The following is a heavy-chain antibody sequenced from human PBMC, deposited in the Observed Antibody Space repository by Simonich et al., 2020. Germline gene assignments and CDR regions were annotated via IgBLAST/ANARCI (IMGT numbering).Heavy chain of an antibody. J-gene: IGHJ6*02. CDR1: GYSIRSGYY. V-gene: IGHV4-38-2*01. CDR3: ARVGYSNYYYYGMDV. CDR2: SYTSGGT. D-gene: IGHD6-13*01. Sequence: QVQLQESGPGLVKPSETLSLTCAVSGYSIRSGYYWVWIRQPPGKGLEWIGSSYTSGGTYDNPSLNSRVPRSVDTSKNQFSLKLSSVTAADTAVYYCARVGYSNYYYYGMDVWGQGTTVTVSS.